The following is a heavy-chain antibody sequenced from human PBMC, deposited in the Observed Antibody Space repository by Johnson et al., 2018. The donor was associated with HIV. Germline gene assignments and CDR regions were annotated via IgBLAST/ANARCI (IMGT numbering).Heavy chain of an antibody. CDR3: AKDRGSPGIPAAFDI. V-gene: IGHV3-9*01. CDR2: ISWNSGSI. D-gene: IGHD1-26*01. CDR1: GFTFDDYA. J-gene: IGHJ3*02. Sequence: LVESGGGLVQPGRSLRLSCAASGFTFDDYAMHWVRQAPGKGLEWVSGISWNSGSIGYADSVKGRFTISRDNAKNSLYLQMNSLRAEDTAVYYCAKDRGSPGIPAAFDIWGQGTMVTVSS.